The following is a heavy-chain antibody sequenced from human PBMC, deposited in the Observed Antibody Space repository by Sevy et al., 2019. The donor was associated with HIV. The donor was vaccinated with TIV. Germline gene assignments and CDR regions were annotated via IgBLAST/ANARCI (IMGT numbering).Heavy chain of an antibody. CDR3: AKGLSSIYPYSMDV. CDR2: ISFDGDNK. D-gene: IGHD3-16*01. J-gene: IGHJ6*02. Sequence: GGSLRLSCEASGFSFSRYGMHWVRQVAGKGLEWVAVISFDGDNKYYSDSVRGRFAISRDNSENTMHLQMNNLRLEDTAVYYCAKGLSSIYPYSMDVWGQGTTVTVSS. V-gene: IGHV3-30*18. CDR1: GFSFSRYG.